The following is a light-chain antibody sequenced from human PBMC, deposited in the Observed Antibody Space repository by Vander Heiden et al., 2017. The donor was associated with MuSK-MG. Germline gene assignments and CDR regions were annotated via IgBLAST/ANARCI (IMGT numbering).Light chain of an antibody. CDR3: SSYTSSSTLWV. CDR1: SSDVGGYTY. Sequence: QSALPQPASVSGSPGQSITISCTGPSSDVGGYTYVYWSQPPPGKAPKLMIYDVSNRPSGVANRFSCSKSGNTAALTIPGLQAEDEADYYCSSYTSSSTLWVFGGGTKLTVL. J-gene: IGLJ3*02. V-gene: IGLV2-14*03. CDR2: DVS.